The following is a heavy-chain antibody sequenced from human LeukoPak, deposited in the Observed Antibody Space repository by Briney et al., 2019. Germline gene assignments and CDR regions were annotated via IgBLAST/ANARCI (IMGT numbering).Heavy chain of an antibody. CDR2: INPSGGST. Sequence: ASVKVSCKASGYTFTSYYLHWVRQAPGQGLEWMGIINPSGGSTSYAQKFQGRITMTRDTSTSTVYMELSSLRSEDTAVYYCASGGYDFWSGYSGDDYWGQGTLVTVSS. CDR1: GYTFTSYY. CDR3: ASGGYDFWSGYSGDDY. V-gene: IGHV1-46*01. J-gene: IGHJ4*02. D-gene: IGHD3-3*01.